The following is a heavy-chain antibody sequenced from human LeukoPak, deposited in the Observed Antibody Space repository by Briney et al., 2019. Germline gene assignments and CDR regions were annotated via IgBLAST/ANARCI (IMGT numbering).Heavy chain of an antibody. J-gene: IGHJ3*02. D-gene: IGHD1-1*01. Sequence: ASETLSLTCTVSGGSISSSSYYWGWIRQPPGKGLEWIGSIYYSGSTYYNPSLKSRVTISVDTSKNQFSLKVSSVTAADTAVYYCTRGAGSTTSNDAFDIWGQGTMVTVSS. V-gene: IGHV4-39*07. CDR1: GGSISSSSYY. CDR3: TRGAGSTTSNDAFDI. CDR2: IYYSGST.